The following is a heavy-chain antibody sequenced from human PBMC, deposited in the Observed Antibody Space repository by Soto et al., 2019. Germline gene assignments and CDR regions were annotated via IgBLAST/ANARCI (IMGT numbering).Heavy chain of an antibody. CDR2: IYSGGST. CDR1: GFTFSSND. Sequence: EVQLVESGGGLIQPGGSLRLSCAASGFTFSSNDMNWVRQAPGKGLEWVSLIYSGGSTYYADSVKGRFTISRDTSKNTLYLQMRSLSAEATAVYYCATRPLLPGAPWGQGTMVTVSS. V-gene: IGHV3-53*01. D-gene: IGHD3-22*01. J-gene: IGHJ3*01. CDR3: ATRPLLPGAP.